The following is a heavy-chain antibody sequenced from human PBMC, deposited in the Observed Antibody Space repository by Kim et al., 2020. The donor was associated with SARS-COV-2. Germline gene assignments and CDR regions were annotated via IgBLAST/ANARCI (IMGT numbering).Heavy chain of an antibody. CDR3: ARSRRLQNDAFDI. CDR2: INHSGST. Sequence: SETLSLTCAVYGGSFSGYYWSWIRQPPGKGLEWIGEINHSGSTNYNPSLKSRVTISVDTSKNQFSLKLSSVTAADTAVYYCARSRRLQNDAFDIWGQGT. V-gene: IGHV4-34*01. CDR1: GGSFSGYY. J-gene: IGHJ3*02. D-gene: IGHD2-15*01.